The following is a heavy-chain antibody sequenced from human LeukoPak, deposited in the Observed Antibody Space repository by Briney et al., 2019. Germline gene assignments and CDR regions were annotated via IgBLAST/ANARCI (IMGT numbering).Heavy chain of an antibody. CDR3: ARTSIYYDSSGYRS. CDR1: GGSFSGYQ. CDR2: INHSGST. J-gene: IGHJ5*02. D-gene: IGHD3-22*01. V-gene: IGHV4-34*01. Sequence: SETLSLTCAVYGGSFSGYQWSRIRQPPGKGLEWIGEINHSGSTNYNPSLKSRVNISVDTSKNQFSLKLSSVTAADTAVYYCARTSIYYDSSGYRSWGQGTLVTVSS.